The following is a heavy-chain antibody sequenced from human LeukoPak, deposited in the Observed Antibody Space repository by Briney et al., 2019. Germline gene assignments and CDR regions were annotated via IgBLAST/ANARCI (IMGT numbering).Heavy chain of an antibody. J-gene: IGHJ6*03. D-gene: IGHD3-16*01. CDR3: ARVGAEYYYYYMDV. CDR1: GFTVSSNY. V-gene: IGHV3-53*01. CDR2: IYSGGST. Sequence: PGGSLRLSCAVSGFTVSSNYMTWVRQAPGKGLEWVSVIYSGGSTYYADSVKGRFIISRDNSKNTLYLQMNSLRAEDTAVYYCARVGAEYYYYYMDVWGKGTTVTVSS.